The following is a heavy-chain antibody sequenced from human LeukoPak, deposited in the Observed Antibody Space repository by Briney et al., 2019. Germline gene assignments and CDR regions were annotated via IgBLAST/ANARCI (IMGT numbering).Heavy chain of an antibody. CDR1: RGSFSGYY. D-gene: IGHD1-26*01. J-gene: IGHJ4*02. CDR2: INHSGGT. CDR3: ARGGLKWELLPARARKSYYFDY. Sequence: PSETLSLTCAVYRGSFSGYYCSWIRQPPGKGLEWIGEINHSGGTKYNPSLKSRVTISLDTSKNQFSLKLSSVTAADTAVYHCARGGLKWELLPARARKSYYFDYWGQGTLVTVSS. V-gene: IGHV4-34*01.